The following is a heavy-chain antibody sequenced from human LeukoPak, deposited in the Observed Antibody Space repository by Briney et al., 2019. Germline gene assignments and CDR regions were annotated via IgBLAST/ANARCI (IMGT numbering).Heavy chain of an antibody. CDR1: GFTFSGYA. V-gene: IGHV3-23*01. CDR3: ARVDVAAAGHTPFDY. Sequence: PGGSLRLSCAASGFTFSGYAMYWVRQAPGKGLEWVSAISSSDANTYYADSVKGRFTISRDNSKNTLYLQMNSLRAEDTALYYCARVDVAAAGHTPFDYWGQGTLVTVSS. D-gene: IGHD6-13*01. J-gene: IGHJ4*02. CDR2: ISSSDANT.